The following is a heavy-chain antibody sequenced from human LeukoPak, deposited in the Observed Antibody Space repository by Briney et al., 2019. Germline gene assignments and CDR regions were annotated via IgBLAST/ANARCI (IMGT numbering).Heavy chain of an antibody. CDR3: ARDASSSWYVWNWFDP. J-gene: IGHJ5*02. D-gene: IGHD6-13*01. Sequence: SGGSLRLSCAASGFTFSSYEMNWVRQAPGKGLEWVSYISSSGSTIYYADSVKGRFTISRDNAKNSLYLQMNSLRAEDTAVYYCARDASSSWYVWNWFDPWGQGTLVTVSS. V-gene: IGHV3-48*03. CDR2: ISSSGSTI. CDR1: GFTFSSYE.